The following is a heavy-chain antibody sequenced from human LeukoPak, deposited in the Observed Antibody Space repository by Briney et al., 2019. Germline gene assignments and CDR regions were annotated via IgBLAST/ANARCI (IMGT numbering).Heavy chain of an antibody. V-gene: IGHV3-23*01. CDR2: IIPSGGIT. CDR3: AKDDDWGRYKH. Sequence: GGSLRLSCAASGFTFSSHGMNGVRQAPGKGLEGGSGIIPSGGITYYTDSVKGRFTISRDNSKNTQSLQMTSLRAEDTAVYYCAKDDDWGRYKHWGQGTLVTVSS. D-gene: IGHD3-16*01. J-gene: IGHJ1*01. CDR1: GFTFSSHG.